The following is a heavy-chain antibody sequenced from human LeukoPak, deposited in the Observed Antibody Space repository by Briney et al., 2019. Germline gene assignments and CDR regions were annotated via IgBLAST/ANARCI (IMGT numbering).Heavy chain of an antibody. CDR3: ARDQSVSLDY. D-gene: IGHD5/OR15-5a*01. J-gene: IGHJ4*02. V-gene: IGHV3-7*01. CDR1: GFTFSKTC. CDR2: INQDSKTK. Sequence: GGSLRLSRATSGFTFSKTCMDWVRQAPGKGLEWVANINQDSKTKQYVDSVKGQFTISRDNAKNSLFLQMSSLTVEDTGIYYCARDQSVSLDYWGQGTLVTVSS.